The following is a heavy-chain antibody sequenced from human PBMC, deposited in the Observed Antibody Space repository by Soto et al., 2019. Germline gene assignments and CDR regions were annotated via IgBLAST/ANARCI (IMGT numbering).Heavy chain of an antibody. V-gene: IGHV3-30-3*01. J-gene: IGHJ4*02. CDR1: GFTFSLYA. CDR3: ARDSDSGYDSGGPLDY. CDR2: ISYDGSNK. D-gene: IGHD5-12*01. Sequence: QVQLVESAGGVVQPGRSLRLSCAASGFTFSLYAMHWVRQAPGKGLEGVAVISYDGSNKYYADSVKGRFTISRDNSRNTLYLQMNSLRAEDTAVYYCARDSDSGYDSGGPLDYWGQGTLVTVSS.